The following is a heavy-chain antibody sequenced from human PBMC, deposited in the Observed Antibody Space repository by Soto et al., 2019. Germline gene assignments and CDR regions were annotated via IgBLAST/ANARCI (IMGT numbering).Heavy chain of an antibody. V-gene: IGHV3-23*01. CDR2: ISGSGGLT. CDR3: EKDHEAGLWGY. J-gene: IGHJ1*01. CDR1: GFTFISHA. Sequence: VQLLEPGGGLVQPGGSLRLSGAASGFTFISHAMSCVRQAPGKGLEWVSAISGSGGLTSYADSVKGRFTISRDNSKNKLYLQMNSRRADDTAVYECEKDHEAGLWGYWGQGTQVTVSS. D-gene: IGHD2-21*01.